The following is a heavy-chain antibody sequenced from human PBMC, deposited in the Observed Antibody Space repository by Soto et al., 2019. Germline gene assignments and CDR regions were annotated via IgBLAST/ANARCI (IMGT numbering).Heavy chain of an antibody. J-gene: IGHJ4*02. CDR3: ARRIAAAGMGIYFDY. CDR1: GGSISSGGYY. CDR2: IYYSGST. Sequence: SETLSLTCTVSGGSISSGGYYWSWIRQHPGKGLEWIGYIYYSGSTYYNPSLKSRVTISVDTSKNQFSLKLSSVTAADTAVYYCARRIAAAGMGIYFDYWGQGTLVTVSS. V-gene: IGHV4-31*03. D-gene: IGHD6-13*01.